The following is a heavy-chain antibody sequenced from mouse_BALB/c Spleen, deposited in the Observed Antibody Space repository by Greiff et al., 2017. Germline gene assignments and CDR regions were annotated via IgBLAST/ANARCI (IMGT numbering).Heavy chain of an antibody. D-gene: IGHD2-14*01. V-gene: IGHV3-2*02. Sequence: EVKVEESGPGLVKPSQSLSLTCTVTGYSITSDYAWNWIRQFPGNKLEWMGYISYSGSTSYNPSLKSRISITRDTSKNQFFLQLNSVTTEDTATYYCARIVRRGYYAMDYWGQGTSVTVSS. CDR3: ARIVRRGYYAMDY. J-gene: IGHJ4*01. CDR1: GYSITSDYA. CDR2: ISYSGST.